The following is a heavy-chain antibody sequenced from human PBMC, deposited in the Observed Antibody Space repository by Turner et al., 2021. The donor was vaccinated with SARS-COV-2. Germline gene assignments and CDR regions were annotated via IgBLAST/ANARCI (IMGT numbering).Heavy chain of an antibody. J-gene: IGHJ4*02. CDR1: GFTFSSYA. CDR3: ARDSLGYSYGYLDY. Sequence: EVQLVESGGGLVQPGGSLRLSCQPSGFTFSSYAMHWVRQAPGKGLEYVSAISSNGGSTYYANSVKGRFSISRDNSKNTLYLQMGSLRAEDMAVYYCARDSLGYSYGYLDYWGQGTLVTVSS. V-gene: IGHV3-64*01. CDR2: ISSNGGST. D-gene: IGHD5-18*01.